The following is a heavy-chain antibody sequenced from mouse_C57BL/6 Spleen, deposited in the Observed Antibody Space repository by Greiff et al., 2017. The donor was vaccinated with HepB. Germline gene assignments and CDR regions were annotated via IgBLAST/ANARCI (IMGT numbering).Heavy chain of an antibody. J-gene: IGHJ4*01. CDR1: GYSITSGYY. CDR3: ARGKAPRDY. CDR2: ISYDGSN. D-gene: IGHD1-3*01. V-gene: IGHV3-6*01. Sequence: EVKVEESGPGLVKPSQSLSLTCSVTGYSITSGYYWNWIRQFPGNKLEWMGYISYDGSNNYNPSLKNRISITRDTSKNQFFLKLNSVTTEDTATYYCARGKAPRDYWGQGTSVTVSS.